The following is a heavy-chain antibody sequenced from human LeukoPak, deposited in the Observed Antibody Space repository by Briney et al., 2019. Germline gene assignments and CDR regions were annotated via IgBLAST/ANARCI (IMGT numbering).Heavy chain of an antibody. V-gene: IGHV3-48*03. J-gene: IGHJ4*02. Sequence: GGSLRLSCVASGFTFSSCEMNWVRQVPGKALEWVSYIDFGGRIINYADHVKGRFTISRDNAKNSVYLQMNSLRAEDTAVYYCARGIGLERRYFQFDYWGQGILVTVSS. CDR2: IDFGGRII. CDR1: GFTFSSCE. D-gene: IGHD1-1*01. CDR3: ARGIGLERRYFQFDY.